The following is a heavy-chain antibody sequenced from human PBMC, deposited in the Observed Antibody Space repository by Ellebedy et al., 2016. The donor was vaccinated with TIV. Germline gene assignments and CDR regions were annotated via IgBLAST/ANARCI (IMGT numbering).Heavy chain of an antibody. Sequence: GESLKISCAASGFTFSSYGMSWVRQAPGKGLEWVSAVSYSGGSTYYADSVKGRFTISRDNSKNSLYLQMNSLRTEDTALYYCAKDLDSSGPPGDYWGQGTLVTVSS. J-gene: IGHJ4*02. CDR1: GFTFSSYG. CDR3: AKDLDSSGPPGDY. D-gene: IGHD3-22*01. V-gene: IGHV3-23*01. CDR2: VSYSGGST.